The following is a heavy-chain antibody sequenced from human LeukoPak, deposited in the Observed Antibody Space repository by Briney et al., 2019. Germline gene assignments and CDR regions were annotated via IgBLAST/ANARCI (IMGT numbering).Heavy chain of an antibody. D-gene: IGHD3-3*01. CDR3: ARLNLEWLSGWFDP. CDR2: IYTSGST. V-gene: IGHV4-4*09. CDR1: GGSISSYY. J-gene: IGHJ5*02. Sequence: PSETLSLTCTVSGGSISSYYWSWIRQPPGKGLEWIGYIYTSGSTNYNPSLKSRVTIPVDTSKNQFSLKLSSVTSADTAVYYCARLNLEWLSGWFDPWGQGTLVTVSS.